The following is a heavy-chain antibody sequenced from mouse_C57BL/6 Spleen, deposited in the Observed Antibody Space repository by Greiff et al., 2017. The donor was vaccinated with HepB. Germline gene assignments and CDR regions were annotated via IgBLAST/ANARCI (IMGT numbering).Heavy chain of an antibody. V-gene: IGHV5-17*01. CDR3: ARSYGSSYGYFDV. CDR2: ISSGSSTI. J-gene: IGHJ1*03. CDR1: GFTFSDYG. D-gene: IGHD1-1*01. Sequence: EVHLVESGGGLVKPGGSLKLSCAASGFTFSDYGMHWVRQAPEKGLEWVAYISSGSSTIYYADTVKGRFTISRDNAKNTLFLQMTSLRSEDTAMYYCARSYGSSYGYFDVWGTGTTVTVSS.